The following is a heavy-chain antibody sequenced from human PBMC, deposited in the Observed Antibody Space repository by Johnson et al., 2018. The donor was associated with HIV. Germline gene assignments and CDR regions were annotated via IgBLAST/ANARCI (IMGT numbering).Heavy chain of an antibody. D-gene: IGHD1-26*01. Sequence: VQLVESGGGLVQPGGSLRLSCAASGFTFDDYGMNWVRQGPGKGLAWVSGINWNGGSTGYADSVKGRFTISRDNAKNSLYLQMNSLRAEDKAVYYGAKDLVTEREDDVFDFWGQGTMVTVSS. J-gene: IGHJ3*01. CDR1: GFTFDDYG. CDR3: AKDLVTEREDDVFDF. CDR2: INWNGGST. V-gene: IGHV3-20*04.